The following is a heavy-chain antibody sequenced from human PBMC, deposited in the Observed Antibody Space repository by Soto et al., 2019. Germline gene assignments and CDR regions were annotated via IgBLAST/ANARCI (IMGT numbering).Heavy chain of an antibody. CDR2: ITSKVESATT. J-gene: IGHJ1*01. D-gene: IGHD3-3*02. Sequence: PGGSLRLSSAASGFSFSNAWMRWVRPAPGKVLEWVGRITSKVESATTDYAAPVKGRFSISRDDSRNTLYLQMNSLKIEETAVYYCPTDDPINSIWGQGTLVTVSS. CDR1: GFSFSNAW. V-gene: IGHV3-15*01. CDR3: PTDDPINSI.